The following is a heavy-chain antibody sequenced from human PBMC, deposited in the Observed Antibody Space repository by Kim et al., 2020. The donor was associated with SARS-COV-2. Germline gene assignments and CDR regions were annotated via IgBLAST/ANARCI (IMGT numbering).Heavy chain of an antibody. CDR3: ARSSQAYYYGMDV. D-gene: IGHD6-6*01. V-gene: IGHV4-31*02. J-gene: IGHJ6*02. Sequence: NPSLKGRVTISVDTSKNQFSLKLSSVTAADTAVYYCARSSQAYYYGMDVWGQGTTVTVSS.